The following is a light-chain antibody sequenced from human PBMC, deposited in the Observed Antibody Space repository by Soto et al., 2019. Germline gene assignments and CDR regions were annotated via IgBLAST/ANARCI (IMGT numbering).Light chain of an antibody. V-gene: IGLV2-14*01. CDR3: SSYRSINTYV. CDR1: ASDVGGFDY. CDR2: EVT. J-gene: IGLJ1*01. Sequence: QSVLTQPASVSGSPGQSITISCTGTASDVGGFDYVSWYQQHPGKAPKLMIYEVTNRPSGISDRFSGSKSGNTASLTISGLQADDEAEYYCSSYRSINTYVFGTGTKLTVL.